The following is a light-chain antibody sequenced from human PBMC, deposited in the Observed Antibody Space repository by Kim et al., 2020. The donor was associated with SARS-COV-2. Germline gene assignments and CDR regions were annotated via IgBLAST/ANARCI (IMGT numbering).Light chain of an antibody. Sequence: GQSITNSGTGSSIDICGNNNVSWFQQHPRKAPKLMIYDVTKWPSGLSIRFSGSKSGNTASLTISGLQAEDEADYYCTSYSGSDTWVFGGGTQLTVL. CDR3: TSYSGSDTWV. V-gene: IGLV2-14*03. CDR2: DVT. CDR1: SIDICGNNN. J-gene: IGLJ3*02.